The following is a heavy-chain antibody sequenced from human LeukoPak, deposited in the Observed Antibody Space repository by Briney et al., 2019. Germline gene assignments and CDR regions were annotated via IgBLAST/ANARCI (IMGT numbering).Heavy chain of an antibody. D-gene: IGHD6-6*01. V-gene: IGHV4-34*01. CDR3: ARGIKSSSSFLMTFFDY. Sequence: PSETLSLTCAVYGGSFSGYYWSWIRQPPGKGLEWIGEINHSGSTNYNPSLKSRVTISVDTSKNQFSLRLSSVTAADTAVYYCARGIKSSSSFLMTFFDYWGQGTLFTVSS. CDR2: INHSGST. J-gene: IGHJ4*02. CDR1: GGSFSGYY.